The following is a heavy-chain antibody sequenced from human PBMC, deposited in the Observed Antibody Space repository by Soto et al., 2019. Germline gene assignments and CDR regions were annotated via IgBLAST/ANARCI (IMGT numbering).Heavy chain of an antibody. V-gene: IGHV1-69*13. CDR1: GGTFSSYA. Sequence: SVKVSCKASGGTFSSYAISWVRQAPGQGLEWMGGIIPIFGTANYAQKFQGRVTITADESTSTAYMELSSLRVEDTAVYYCIRAPYSTSWSAFDIWGRGTMVTVSS. J-gene: IGHJ3*02. CDR3: IRAPYSTSWSAFDI. CDR2: IIPIFGTA. D-gene: IGHD2-2*01.